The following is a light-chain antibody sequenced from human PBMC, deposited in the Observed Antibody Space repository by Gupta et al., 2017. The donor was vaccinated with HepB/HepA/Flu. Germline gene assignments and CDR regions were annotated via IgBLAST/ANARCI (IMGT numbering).Light chain of an antibody. J-gene: IGLJ2*01. CDR1: SGHSSYS. CDR3: KTWGAGVVV. V-gene: IGLV4-69*02. CDR2: VKSDGSH. Sequence: QLVLTQSPSASASLGASVKLTCTLNSGHSSYSIAWHQQQPEKGPRYLMKVKSDGSHNKGDGIPNRFSGSSSGAERYLTISSLQSEDEADYYCKTWGAGVVVFGGGTKLTVL.